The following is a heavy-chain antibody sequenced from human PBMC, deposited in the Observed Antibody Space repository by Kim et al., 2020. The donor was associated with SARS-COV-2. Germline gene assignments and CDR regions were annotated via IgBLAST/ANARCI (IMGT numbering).Heavy chain of an antibody. CDR3: AKDRDLGVVVEFYFDY. V-gene: IGHV3-23*01. D-gene: IGHD2-21*01. J-gene: IGHJ4*02. Sequence: SVKGRFTISRDNSKNPLYLQMNSLRAEDTAVYYCAKDRDLGVVVEFYFDYWGQGTLVTVSS.